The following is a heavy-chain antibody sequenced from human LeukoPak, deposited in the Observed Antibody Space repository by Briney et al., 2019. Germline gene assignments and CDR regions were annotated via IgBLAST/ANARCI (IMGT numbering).Heavy chain of an antibody. D-gene: IGHD1-14*01. CDR3: AKDAGGPSMTLGC. CDR1: GFTFSSYN. CDR2: ITSSSSYI. J-gene: IGHJ4*02. V-gene: IGHV3-21*01. Sequence: GGSLRLSCAASGFTFSSYNMNWVRQAPGKGLEWVSSITSSSSYIYYADSVKGRFTISRDNSKNTLYLQMNSLRAEDTAVYYCAKDAGGPSMTLGCWGQGTLVTVSS.